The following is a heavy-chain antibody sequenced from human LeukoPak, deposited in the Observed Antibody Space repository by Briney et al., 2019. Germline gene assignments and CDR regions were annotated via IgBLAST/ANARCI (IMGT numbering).Heavy chain of an antibody. J-gene: IGHJ4*02. CDR2: IYSGGST. CDR3: AKVRYYDSSGYLDY. D-gene: IGHD3-22*01. V-gene: IGHV3-53*01. CDR1: GFTVSSNY. Sequence: TGGSLRLSCAASGFTVSSNYMSWVRQAPGKGLEWVSVIYSGGSTYYADSVKGRFTISRDNSKNTLYLQMNSLRAEDTAVYYCAKVRYYDSSGYLDYWGQGTLVTVSS.